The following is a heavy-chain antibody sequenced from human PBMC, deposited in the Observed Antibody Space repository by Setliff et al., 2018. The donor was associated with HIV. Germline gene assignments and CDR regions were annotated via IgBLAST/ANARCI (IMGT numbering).Heavy chain of an antibody. CDR3: ARDGPYDTSGYYRD. D-gene: IGHD3-22*01. Sequence: GASVKVSCKASGYIFTNQYITWVRQAPGQGLEWMGWISAYNGNTNYAQKFQGRVTMTTDTSTTTAYMELRSLRSDDTAVYYCARDGPYDTSGYYRDWGQGTLVTVSS. J-gene: IGHJ4*02. V-gene: IGHV1-18*01. CDR1: GYIFTNQY. CDR2: ISAYNGNT.